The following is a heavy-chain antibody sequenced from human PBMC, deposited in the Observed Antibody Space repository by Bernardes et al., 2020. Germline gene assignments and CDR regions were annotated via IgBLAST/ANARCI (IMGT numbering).Heavy chain of an antibody. V-gene: IGHV4-39*01. CDR2: IYYSGST. CDR3: ARYSGDIVASIHRGIYYFDY. J-gene: IGHJ4*02. D-gene: IGHD5-12*01. Sequence: SETLSLTCTVSVGSISSSSYYWGWIRQPPGKGLEWIGSIYYSGSTYYNPSLKSRVTISVDTSKNHFSLKLSSVTASDTAVYYCARYSGDIVASIHRGIYYFDYWGQGTLITVSS. CDR1: VGSISSSSYY.